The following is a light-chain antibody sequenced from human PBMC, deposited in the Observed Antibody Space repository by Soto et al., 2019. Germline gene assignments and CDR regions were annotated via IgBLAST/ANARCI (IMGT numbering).Light chain of an antibody. Sequence: QPVLTQPPSASGTPGQRVTISCSGSSSSIGTNTVNWYQHLPGSAPKLLIYSNDQRPSGVPARFSGSKSGTSASLAISGLQPADEADYYCEAWDGSLNVVLFGGGTKLTVL. V-gene: IGLV1-44*01. CDR1: SSSIGTNT. J-gene: IGLJ2*01. CDR2: SND. CDR3: EAWDGSLNVVL.